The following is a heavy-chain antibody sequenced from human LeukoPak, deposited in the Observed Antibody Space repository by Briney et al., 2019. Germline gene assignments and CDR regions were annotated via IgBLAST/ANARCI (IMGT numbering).Heavy chain of an antibody. CDR2: ISSSSSYI. V-gene: IGHV3-21*01. D-gene: IGHD3-22*01. CDR3: ASDYDSSGYPDY. CDR1: GFTFSSYS. Sequence: PGGSLRLSCAASGFTFSSYSMNWVRQAPGKGLEWVSSISSSSSYIYYADSVKGRFTISRDNAKNSLYLQMNSLRAGDTAVYYCASDYDSSGYPDYWGQGTLVTVSS. J-gene: IGHJ4*02.